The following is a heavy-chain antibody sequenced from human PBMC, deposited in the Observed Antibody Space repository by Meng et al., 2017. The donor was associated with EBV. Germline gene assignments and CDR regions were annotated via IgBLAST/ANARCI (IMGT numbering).Heavy chain of an antibody. CDR2: IYYTGST. Sequence: QVQLQESGPGLVKPSXXXXLTXXVSGGSVNNESYYWGWIRQPPGKGLEYIGYIYYTGSTNYNSSLKSRVTISLDKSKNQFSLKLTSLTAADTAIYYCARGDYTNYPRWFDPWGQGTLVTVSS. CDR3: ARGDYTNYPRWFDP. V-gene: IGHV4-61*01. CDR1: GGSVNNESYY. J-gene: IGHJ5*02. D-gene: IGHD4-11*01.